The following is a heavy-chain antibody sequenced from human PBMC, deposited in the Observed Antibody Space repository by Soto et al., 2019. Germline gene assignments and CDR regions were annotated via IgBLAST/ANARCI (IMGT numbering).Heavy chain of an antibody. CDR2: IYYSGST. D-gene: IGHD4-4*01. J-gene: IGHJ6*02. Sequence: KPSETLSLTCTVSGGSISSSSYYWGWIRQPPGKGLEWIGSIYYSGSTYYNPSLKSRVTISVDTSKNQFSLKLSSVTAADTAVYYCASDTVTHREAFLYYYYGMDVWGQGTTVTVSS. V-gene: IGHV4-39*01. CDR1: GGSISSSSYY. CDR3: ASDTVTHREAFLYYYYGMDV.